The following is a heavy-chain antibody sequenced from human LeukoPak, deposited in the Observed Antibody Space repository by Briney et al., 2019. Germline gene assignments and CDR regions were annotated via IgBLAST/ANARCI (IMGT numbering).Heavy chain of an antibody. CDR1: GYNFTGYW. D-gene: IGHD2-15*01. CDR3: ARGVAAGGRRLDP. J-gene: IGHJ5*02. Sequence: GASVKVSCKTSGYNFTGYWIHWVRQAPGQGFEWLGWVNPNSGGTNYAQKFQDSVSMTRDTSINTVYMELSSLRLDDTAVYYCARGVAAGGRRLDPWGQGTLITVSS. V-gene: IGHV1-2*02. CDR2: VNPNSGGT.